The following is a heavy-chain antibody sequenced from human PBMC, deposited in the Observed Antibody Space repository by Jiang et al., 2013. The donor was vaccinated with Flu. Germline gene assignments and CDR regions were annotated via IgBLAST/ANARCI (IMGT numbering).Heavy chain of an antibody. CDR2: IYYSGST. CDR3: ARDSDIVVVPAAISYYYYGMDV. D-gene: IGHD2-2*01. Sequence: GPGLVKPSETLSLTCTVSGGSISSSSYYWGWIRQPPGKGLEWIGSIYYSGSTYYNPSLKSRVTISVDTSKNQFSLKLSSVTAADTAVYYCARDSDIVVVPAAISYYYYGMDVWGQGTTVTVSS. CDR1: GGSISSSSYY. V-gene: IGHV4-39*02. J-gene: IGHJ6*02.